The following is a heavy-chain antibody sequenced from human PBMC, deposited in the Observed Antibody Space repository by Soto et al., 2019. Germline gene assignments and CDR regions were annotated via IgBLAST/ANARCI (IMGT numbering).Heavy chain of an antibody. V-gene: IGHV3-30*18. CDR2: ISYDGSNK. D-gene: IGHD2-21*02. Sequence: VQLVESGGGVVQPGRSLRLSCAASRFTFSGYGMHWVRQAPGKGLEWVAVISYDGSNKFYADSVKGRFTISRDNSKNTLYLRMNSLRAEDTAVYYCAKGGRAYCGGDCRYYFDYWGQGTLVTVSS. CDR1: RFTFSGYG. J-gene: IGHJ4*02. CDR3: AKGGRAYCGGDCRYYFDY.